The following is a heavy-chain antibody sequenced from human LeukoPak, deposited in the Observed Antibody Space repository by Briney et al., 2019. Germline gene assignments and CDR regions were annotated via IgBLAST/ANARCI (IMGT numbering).Heavy chain of an antibody. V-gene: IGHV3-30*03. D-gene: IGHD3-9*01. Sequence: GRSLRLSCAASGFTCSSYGMHWVRQAPGKGLEWVAVISYDGSNKYYADSVKGRFTISRDNSKNTLYLQMNSLRAEDTAVYYCARSYYDILTGYLDYWGQGTLVTVSS. CDR2: ISYDGSNK. CDR3: ARSYYDILTGYLDY. CDR1: GFTCSSYG. J-gene: IGHJ4*02.